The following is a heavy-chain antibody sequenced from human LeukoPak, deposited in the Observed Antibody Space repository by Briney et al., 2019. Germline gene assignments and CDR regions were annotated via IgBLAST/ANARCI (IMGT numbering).Heavy chain of an antibody. CDR3: AKATYYYDSSGYYTPPGFDY. CDR1: GFTSSSYA. CDR2: ISGSGGST. Sequence: PGGSLRLSCAASGFTSSSYAMSWVRQAPGKGLEWVSAISGSGGSTYYADSVKGRFTISRDNSKNTLYLQMNSLRAEDTAVYYCAKATYYYDSSGYYTPPGFDYWGQGTLVTVSS. J-gene: IGHJ4*02. V-gene: IGHV3-23*01. D-gene: IGHD3-22*01.